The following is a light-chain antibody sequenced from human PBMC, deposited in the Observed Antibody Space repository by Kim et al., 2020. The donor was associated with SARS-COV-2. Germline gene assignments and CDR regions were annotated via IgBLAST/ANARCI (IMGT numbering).Light chain of an antibody. CDR1: QSVTNS. CDR3: QQRSEWPVT. V-gene: IGKV3-11*01. J-gene: IGKJ4*01. Sequence: EIVLTQSPDILSLSPGERATLSCRASQSVTNSLGWYQQKSGQPPRLLIYGASNRAAGIPARFSGSGYGTDFSLTISSLEPEDFAVYYCQQRSEWPVTFGGGTKLEIK. CDR2: GAS.